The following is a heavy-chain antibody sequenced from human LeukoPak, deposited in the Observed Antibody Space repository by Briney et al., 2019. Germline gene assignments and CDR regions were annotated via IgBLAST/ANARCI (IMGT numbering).Heavy chain of an antibody. CDR2: ISSSSSYI. J-gene: IGHJ4*02. V-gene: IGHV3-21*01. D-gene: IGHD3-22*01. CDR3: ARDYYDSSGYYEQDYFDY. Sequence: GGSLRLSCAASGFTFSSYSINWVRQAPGKGLEWVSSISSSSSYIYYADSVKGRFTISRDNAKNSLYLQMNSLRAEDTAVYYCARDYYDSSGYYEQDYFDYWGQGTLVTVSS. CDR1: GFTFSSYS.